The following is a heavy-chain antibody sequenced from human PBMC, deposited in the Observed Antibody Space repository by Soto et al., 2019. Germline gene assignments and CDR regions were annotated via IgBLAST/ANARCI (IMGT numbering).Heavy chain of an antibody. CDR1: GFTFGSYA. J-gene: IGHJ6*03. D-gene: IGHD2-2*01. Sequence: EVQLLESGGGLVQPGGSLRLSCLVSGFTFGSYAMSWVRQAPGKGPEWVAILGGNGFTTYYADSVKGRFTISSDKSKSTLSLQMNSLRADDTGVYYCAKALRSSLIFFYYMDVWGRGTSVTVSS. V-gene: IGHV3-23*01. CDR3: AKALRSSLIFFYYMDV. CDR2: LGGNGFTT.